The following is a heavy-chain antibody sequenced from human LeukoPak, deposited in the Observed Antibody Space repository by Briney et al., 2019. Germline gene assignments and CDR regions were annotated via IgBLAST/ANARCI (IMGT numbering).Heavy chain of an antibody. CDR2: ISSSSSYI. J-gene: IGHJ4*02. CDR1: GFTFSSYS. D-gene: IGHD6-19*01. CDR3: ARAPGGYETIAVAGPDY. V-gene: IGHV3-21*01. Sequence: GGSLRLSCAASGFTFSSYSMNWVRQAPGKGLEWVSSISSSSSYIYNADSVKGRFTISRDNAKNSLYLQMNSLRAEDTAVYYCARAPGGYETIAVAGPDYWGQGTLVTVSS.